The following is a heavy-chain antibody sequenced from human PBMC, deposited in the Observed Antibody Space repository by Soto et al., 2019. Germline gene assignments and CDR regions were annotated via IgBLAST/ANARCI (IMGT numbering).Heavy chain of an antibody. Sequence: GGSLRLSCAASGLTFSTYAMNWVRQAPGKGLEWVSVITATSITTYYADSVKGRFTISRDNSKNTLYLQMNSLRGDDTAVYYCAKDGSWPGCNSSSPSYWGQGTLVTVSS. CDR3: AKDGSWPGCNSSSPSY. J-gene: IGHJ4*02. CDR1: GLTFSTYA. D-gene: IGHD6-13*01. CDR2: ITATSITT. V-gene: IGHV3-23*01.